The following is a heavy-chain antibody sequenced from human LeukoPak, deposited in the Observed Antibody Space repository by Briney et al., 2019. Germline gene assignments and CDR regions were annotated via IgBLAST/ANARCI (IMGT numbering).Heavy chain of an antibody. V-gene: IGHV3-47*01. Sequence: GGSLRLSCAASGFAFSSYALHWVRRAPGKGLEWVSATGGDRYYADSVMGRCTISRDNAKKSLYLHMNSLIAEDMAVYYCARDQINSSGWYIDYWGQGTLVTVSS. CDR1: GFAFSSYA. D-gene: IGHD6-19*01. CDR2: TGGDR. J-gene: IGHJ4*02. CDR3: ARDQINSSGWYIDY.